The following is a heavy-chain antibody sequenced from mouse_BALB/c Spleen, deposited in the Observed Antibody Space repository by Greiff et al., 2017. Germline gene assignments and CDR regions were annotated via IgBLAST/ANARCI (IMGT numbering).Heavy chain of an antibody. Sequence: QVQLQQSGAELVKPGASVKLSCKASGYTFTSYYMYWVKQRPGQGLEWIGEINPSNGGTNYNEKFKRKATLTVDKSSSTAYMQLSSLTSEDSAVYYCTIRDYWGQGTTLTVSS. J-gene: IGHJ2*01. V-gene: IGHV1S16*01. CDR2: INPSNGGT. CDR1: GYTFTSYY. CDR3: TIRDY.